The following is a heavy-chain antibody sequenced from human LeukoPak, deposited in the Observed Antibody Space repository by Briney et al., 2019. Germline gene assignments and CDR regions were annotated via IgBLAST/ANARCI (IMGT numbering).Heavy chain of an antibody. CDR2: FNSSSGEI. J-gene: IGHJ4*02. V-gene: IGHV3-48*02. D-gene: IGHD5-12*01. CDR3: ARDHGYAFDY. Sequence: GGSLRLSCVASGFTFSYYSMNWVRQAPGRGGVWVSYFNSSSGEILYADSVKSRFTTSRDDAKNSLYLQMNSLRDEDTAVYYCARDHGYAFDYWGQGTLVTVSS. CDR1: GFTFSYYS.